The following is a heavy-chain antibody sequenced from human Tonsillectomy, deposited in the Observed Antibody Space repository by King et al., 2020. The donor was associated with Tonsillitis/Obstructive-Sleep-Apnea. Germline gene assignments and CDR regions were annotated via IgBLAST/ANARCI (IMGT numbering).Heavy chain of an antibody. J-gene: IGHJ4*02. Sequence: VQLVESGAEVKKPGESLKISCKGSGYSFTSYWIGWVRQMPGKGLEWMGIIYPGDSDTRYSTSFQGQVTISADKSISTAYLQWSSLKASDTAMYYCARRKYCSGGSCSTAADFDYWGQGTLVTVSS. CDR1: GYSFTSYW. CDR2: IYPGDSDT. CDR3: ARRKYCSGGSCSTAADFDY. D-gene: IGHD2-15*01. V-gene: IGHV5-51*01.